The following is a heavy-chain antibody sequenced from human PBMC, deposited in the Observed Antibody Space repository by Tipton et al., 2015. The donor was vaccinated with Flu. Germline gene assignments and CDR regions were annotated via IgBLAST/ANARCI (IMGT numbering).Heavy chain of an antibody. CDR2: IWYDGSNK. Sequence: SLRLSCAASGFTFSSYGMHWVRQAPGKGLEWVAVIWYDGSNKYYADSVKGRFTISRDNSKNTLYLQMNSLRAEDTAVYYCARVGYYGPGGAFDIWGQGTMVTVSS. J-gene: IGHJ3*02. D-gene: IGHD3-10*01. CDR1: GFTFSSYG. CDR3: ARVGYYGPGGAFDI. V-gene: IGHV3-33*01.